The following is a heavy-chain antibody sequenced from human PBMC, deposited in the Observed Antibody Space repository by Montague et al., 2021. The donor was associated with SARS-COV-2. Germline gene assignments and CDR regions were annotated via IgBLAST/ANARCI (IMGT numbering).Heavy chain of an antibody. CDR1: GGSISSHF. CDR2: INSNGGT. D-gene: IGHD3-22*01. J-gene: IGHJ3*02. Sequence: SETLSLTCTVSGGSISSHFWSFIRQPPGKGLEWIGYINSNGGTNDNPSLKSRVTISVDTSKNQFSLRLSSVTAADTAVYFCARGGATYYYDTSGYVNAFDTWGQGTMVTVSS. CDR3: ARGGATYYYDTSGYVNAFDT. V-gene: IGHV4-59*11.